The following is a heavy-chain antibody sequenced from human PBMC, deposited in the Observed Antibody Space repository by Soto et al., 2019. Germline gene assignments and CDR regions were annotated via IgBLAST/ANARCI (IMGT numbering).Heavy chain of an antibody. CDR1: GFIFSTDS. V-gene: IGHV3-48*01. Sequence: EVQLVESGGGLVQPGGSLRLSCAASGFIFSTDSMSWVRQAPGKGLEWGSKISSSGATMFYADSVKGRFTISRDNAKNSLYLQMNSLRAEDTAVYYCARDCRNHRCYQHWGQGTLVTVSS. J-gene: IGHJ4*02. CDR3: ARDCRNHRCYQH. CDR2: ISSSGATM. D-gene: IGHD2-15*01.